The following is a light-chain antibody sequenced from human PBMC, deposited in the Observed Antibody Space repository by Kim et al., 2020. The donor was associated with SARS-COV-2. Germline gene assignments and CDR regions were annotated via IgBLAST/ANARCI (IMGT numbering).Light chain of an antibody. CDR1: IIDVGVDNY. Sequence: GPSITVTGTGAIIDVGVDNYVYWNQQHPGTAPTLLIYGVSTRPSRVSFRFSGSESGNTASLTGSLLQAEAESDCYCNSYTISSTLVFGGGTKLTVL. CDR3: NSYTISSTLV. CDR2: GVS. V-gene: IGLV2-14*03. J-gene: IGLJ3*02.